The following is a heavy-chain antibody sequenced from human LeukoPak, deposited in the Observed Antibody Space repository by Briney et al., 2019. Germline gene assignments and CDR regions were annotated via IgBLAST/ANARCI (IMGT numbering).Heavy chain of an antibody. CDR3: ARSPNLYYDFWSGYHKDYYYYMDV. CDR1: GGTFSSYA. V-gene: IGHV1-69*05. D-gene: IGHD3-3*01. Sequence: SVKVSCKASGGTFSSYAISWVRQAPGQGLEWMGRIIPIFGTANYAQKFQGRVTITTDESTSTAYMELSSLRSEDTAVYYCARSPNLYYDFWSGYHKDYYYYMDVWGKGTTVTVSS. CDR2: IIPIFGTA. J-gene: IGHJ6*03.